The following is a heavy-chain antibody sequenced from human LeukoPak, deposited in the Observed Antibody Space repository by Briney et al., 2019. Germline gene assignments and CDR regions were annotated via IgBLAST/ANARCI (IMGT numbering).Heavy chain of an antibody. CDR2: ISAYNGNT. D-gene: IGHD3-10*01. CDR3: ARDSADLDYYGSGSYW. J-gene: IGHJ4*02. V-gene: IGHV1-18*01. CDR1: GYTFTSHG. Sequence: VASVKVSCKASGYTFTSHGISWVRQAPGQGLEWMGWISAYNGNTNYAQKLQGRVTMTTDTSTSTAYMELRSLRSDDTAVYYCARDSADLDYYGSGSYWWGQGTLVTVSS.